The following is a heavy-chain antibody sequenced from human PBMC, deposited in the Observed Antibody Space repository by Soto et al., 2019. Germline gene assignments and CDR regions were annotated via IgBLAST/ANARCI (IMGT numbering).Heavy chain of an antibody. J-gene: IGHJ5*02. CDR1: GASISGFY. V-gene: IGHV4-4*07. Sequence: SETLSLTCTVSGASISGFYWGWIRKSAGKGLEWIGRIYATGTTDYNPPLKSRVMMSVDTSKKQFSLKLGSVTAADTAVYYCVRDGTKTLRDWFDPWGQGISVTVSS. CDR2: IYATGTT. CDR3: VRDGTKTLRDWFDP. D-gene: IGHD1-1*01.